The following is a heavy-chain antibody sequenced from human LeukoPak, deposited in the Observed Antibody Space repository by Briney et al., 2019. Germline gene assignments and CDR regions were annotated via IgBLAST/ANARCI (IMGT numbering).Heavy chain of an antibody. CDR2: ISSNGGST. J-gene: IGHJ4*02. CDR3: ARDTGSYYFDY. CDR1: GYTFSSYA. V-gene: IGHV3-64*01. D-gene: IGHD1-26*01. Sequence: PGGSLRLSCAASGYTFSSYAMHWVRQAPGKGLEYVSAISSNGGSTYYANSVQGRFTISRDNSKNTLYLQMGSLRAEDMAVYYCARDTGSYYFDYWGQGTLVTVSS.